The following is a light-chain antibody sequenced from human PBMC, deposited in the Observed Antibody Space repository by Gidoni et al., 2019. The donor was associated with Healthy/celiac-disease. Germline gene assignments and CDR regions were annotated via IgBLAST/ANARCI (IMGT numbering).Light chain of an antibody. J-gene: IGLJ3*02. CDR2: GNS. CDR1: SSNIGAGYD. CDR3: QSYDSSLSGWV. Sequence: QSVLTHPPSVSGAPGQRVTISCTGSSSNIGAGYDVHWYQQLPGTAPKLLIDGNSNRPSGVPDRFSGSKSGTSASLAITGLQAEDEADYYCQSYDSSLSGWVFGGGTKLTVL. V-gene: IGLV1-40*01.